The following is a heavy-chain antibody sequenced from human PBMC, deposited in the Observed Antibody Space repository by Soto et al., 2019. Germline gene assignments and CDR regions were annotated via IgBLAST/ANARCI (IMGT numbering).Heavy chain of an antibody. D-gene: IGHD3-22*01. CDR3: ARDGLYYYDSSGTSSIFDY. CDR2: ISYDGSNK. Sequence: GGSLRLSCAASGFTFSSYAMHWVRQAPGKGLEWVAVISYDGSNKYYADTVKGRFTISRDNSKNTLYLQMNSLKAEDTAVYYCARDGLYYYDSSGTSSIFDYWGQGTLVTVSS. J-gene: IGHJ4*02. CDR1: GFTFSSYA. V-gene: IGHV3-30-3*01.